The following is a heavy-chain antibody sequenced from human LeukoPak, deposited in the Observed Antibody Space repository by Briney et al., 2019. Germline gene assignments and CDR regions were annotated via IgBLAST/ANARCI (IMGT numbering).Heavy chain of an antibody. Sequence: ASVKVSCKASGYTFTSYAMNWVRQAPGQGLEWMGIINPSGGSTRYAQKFQGRVTITRNTSISTAYMELSSLRSEDTAVYYCARGRSLAYCSGGSCYYVTNWFDPWGQGTLVTVSS. D-gene: IGHD2-15*01. CDR3: ARGRSLAYCSGGSCYYVTNWFDP. CDR1: GYTFTSYA. V-gene: IGHV1-46*01. CDR2: INPSGGST. J-gene: IGHJ5*02.